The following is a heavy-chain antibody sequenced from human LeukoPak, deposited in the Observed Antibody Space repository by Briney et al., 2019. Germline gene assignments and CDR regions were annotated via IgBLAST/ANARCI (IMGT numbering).Heavy chain of an antibody. CDR3: ARHLAAAATNSYYYYYGMDV. CDR2: IYYSGST. V-gene: IGHV4-59*08. D-gene: IGHD2-15*01. Sequence: PSETLSLTCTVSGGSISSYYWSWIRQPPGKGLEWIGYIYYSGSTNYNPSLKSRVTISVDTSKNQFSLKLSSVTAADTAVYYCARHLAAAATNSYYYYYGMDVWGQGTTVTVSS. J-gene: IGHJ6*02. CDR1: GGSISSYY.